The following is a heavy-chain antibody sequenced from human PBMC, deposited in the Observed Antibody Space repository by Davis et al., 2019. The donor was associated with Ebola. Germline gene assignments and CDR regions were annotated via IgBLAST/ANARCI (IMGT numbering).Heavy chain of an antibody. J-gene: IGHJ4*02. D-gene: IGHD6-19*01. CDR1: GGTFSSYA. CDR3: AREQYSSGSFDY. Sequence: ASVKVSCKASGGTFSSYAISWVRQAPGQGLEWMGWINPNSGGTNYAQKFQGRVTMTRDTSIGTAYMELSRLRSDDTAVYYCAREQYSSGSFDYWGQGTLVTVSS. CDR2: INPNSGGT. V-gene: IGHV1-2*02.